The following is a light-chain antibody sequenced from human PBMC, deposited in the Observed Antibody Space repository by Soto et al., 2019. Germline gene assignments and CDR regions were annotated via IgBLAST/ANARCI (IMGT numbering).Light chain of an antibody. J-gene: IGLJ1*01. CDR1: SSDIGACNY. V-gene: IGLV2-14*01. CDR3: FSFTTDWTHV. Sequence: LTQPASVSGSPGQSITISCTGSSSDIGACNYVSWFQQYPGKAPKLIISEVSNRPSGVSNRFSGSKSGTAASLTISGLQTEDEADYFCFSFTTDWTHVFGTGTKVTVL. CDR2: EVS.